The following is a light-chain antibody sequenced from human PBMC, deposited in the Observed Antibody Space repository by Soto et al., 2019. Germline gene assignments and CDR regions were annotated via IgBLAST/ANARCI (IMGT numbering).Light chain of an antibody. CDR1: NIGSKG. Sequence: SYELTQSPSVSVAPGETARITCEENNIGSKGVHWYQQKPGQAPLLVIYYDSDRPSGIPDRFSGSKSGNTVTLTISRVEAGDEADYHCQVCGSTRDHPVFGGGTKPPS. J-gene: IGLJ3*02. CDR3: QVCGSTRDHPV. V-gene: IGLV3-21*04. CDR2: YDS.